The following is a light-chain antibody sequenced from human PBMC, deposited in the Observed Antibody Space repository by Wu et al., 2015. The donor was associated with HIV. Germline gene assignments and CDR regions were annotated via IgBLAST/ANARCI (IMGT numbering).Light chain of an antibody. CDR2: AAS. J-gene: IGKJ1*01. V-gene: IGKV1-39*01. CDR3: QQSYSTPRT. CDR1: QSISSY. Sequence: DIQMTQSPSSLSASVGDRVTISCRASQSISSYLNWYQQKPGKAPNLLIYAASSLQSGVPSRFSGSGSGTDFTLTIISLQPEDFATYYCQQSYSTPRTFGQGTKV.